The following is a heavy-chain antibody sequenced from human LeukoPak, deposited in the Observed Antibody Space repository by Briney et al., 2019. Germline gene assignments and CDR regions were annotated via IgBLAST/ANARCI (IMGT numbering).Heavy chain of an antibody. CDR2: ISDSGGST. CDR3: AKDEWERHIVFDI. V-gene: IGHV3-23*01. Sequence: GSLRLSCAVSGFTFSSYAMSWVRQAPGKGLEWVSAISDSGGSTYYADSVKGRFTISRDNSKNTLYLQMNSLRAEDTAVYYCAKDEWERHIVFDIWGQGTMVTVSS. J-gene: IGHJ3*02. D-gene: IGHD1-26*01. CDR1: GFTFSSYA.